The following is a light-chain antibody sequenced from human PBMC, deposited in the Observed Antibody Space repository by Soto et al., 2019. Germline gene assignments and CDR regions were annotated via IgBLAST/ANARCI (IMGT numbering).Light chain of an antibody. CDR2: AAS. CDR1: QSISTY. Sequence: DIQMTQSPSSLSASVGDRVTITCRASQSISTYVSWYQQRQGKAPKFLIYAASSLQSGVPSRFSGSGSGTDFTLTISSLQPEDFAIYHCLQTYITPWTFGQGTKVDIK. V-gene: IGKV1-39*01. J-gene: IGKJ1*01. CDR3: LQTYITPWT.